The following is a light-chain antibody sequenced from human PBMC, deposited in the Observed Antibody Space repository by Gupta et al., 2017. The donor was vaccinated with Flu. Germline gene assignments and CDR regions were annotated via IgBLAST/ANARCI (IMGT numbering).Light chain of an antibody. CDR3: QQYTGRWT. CDR1: QSISSW. CDR2: KAS. V-gene: IGKV1-5*03. Sequence: DIQMTQSPSTLSASVGDRVTITCRASQSISSWLAWYQQKPGKAPKLLIYKASILESGVPSRFSGSGSGTEFTLTISSLQPDDFATYYCQQYTGRWTFGQGTTVEIK. J-gene: IGKJ1*01.